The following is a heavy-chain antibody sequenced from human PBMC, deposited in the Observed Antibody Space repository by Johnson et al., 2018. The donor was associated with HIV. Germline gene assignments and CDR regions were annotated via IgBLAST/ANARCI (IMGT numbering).Heavy chain of an antibody. D-gene: IGHD4-17*01. CDR1: GFTFSSYA. J-gene: IGHJ3*02. Sequence: QVQLVESGGGVVQPGRSLRLSCAASGFTFSSYAMHWVRQAPGKGLEWVAIISYDGTNKYYADSVTGRFTISRDNSKNTLYLQMNSLRAEDTALYYCAREGRMDYGAPRAAFDIWGQGTMVTVSS. CDR3: AREGRMDYGAPRAAFDI. V-gene: IGHV3-30-3*01. CDR2: ISYDGTNK.